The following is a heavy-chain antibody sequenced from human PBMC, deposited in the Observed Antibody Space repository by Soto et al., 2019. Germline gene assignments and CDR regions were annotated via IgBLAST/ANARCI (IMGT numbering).Heavy chain of an antibody. D-gene: IGHD3-16*01. Sequence: QVQLVQSGAEMKKPGASVKVSCKTSGYTFTNHGINWVRQAPGQGLEWMGWINPYNANTNYAQKRQGRVTMTTDTSTSTAYLDLRSLTSDDTAVYYCARDLVAGIWGDAFDIWGQGTMVTVSS. CDR1: GYTFTNHG. CDR3: ARDLVAGIWGDAFDI. J-gene: IGHJ3*02. V-gene: IGHV1-18*04. CDR2: INPYNANT.